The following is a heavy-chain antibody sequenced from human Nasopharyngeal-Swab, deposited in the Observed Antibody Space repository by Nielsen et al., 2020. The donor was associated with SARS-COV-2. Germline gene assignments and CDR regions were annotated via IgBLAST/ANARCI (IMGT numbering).Heavy chain of an antibody. D-gene: IGHD1-26*01. CDR1: GFSLSTRGVG. J-gene: IGHJ4*02. CDR3: SYRREKLRVAFDY. V-gene: IGHV2-5*02. Sequence: SAPTLVTPTQTLTLTCTFSGFSLSTRGVGVVWIRQPPSMALEWLAVIYWDGAKRLQSRLTITTAVSKNQIVLTMSNMDPVDTATYYCSYRREKLRVAFDYWGQGTLVTVSS. CDR2: IYWDGAK.